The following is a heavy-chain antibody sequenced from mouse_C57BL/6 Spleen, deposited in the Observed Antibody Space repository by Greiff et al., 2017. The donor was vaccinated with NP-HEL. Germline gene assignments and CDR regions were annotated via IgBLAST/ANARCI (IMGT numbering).Heavy chain of an antibody. CDR2: IDPETGGT. J-gene: IGHJ3*01. CDR3: TRDYYGSSGFAD. V-gene: IGHV1-15*01. Sequence: VQLQQSGAELVRPGASVTLSCKASGYTFTDYEMHWVKQTPVHGLEWIGAIDPETGGTAYNQKFKGKAILTADKSSSTAYMELRSLTSEDSAVYYCTRDYYGSSGFADWGQGTLVTVSA. D-gene: IGHD1-1*01. CDR1: GYTFTDYE.